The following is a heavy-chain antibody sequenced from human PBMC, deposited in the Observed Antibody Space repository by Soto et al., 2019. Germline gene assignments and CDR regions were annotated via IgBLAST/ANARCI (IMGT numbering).Heavy chain of an antibody. CDR1: GFTFSSYG. Sequence: GGSLRLSCAASGFTFSSYGMHWVRQAPGKGLEWVAVIWYDGSNKYYADSVKGRFTISRDNSKNTLYLQMNSLRAEDRAVYYCARENGSGSYYNVGAFDIWGQGTMVTVSS. CDR2: IWYDGSNK. CDR3: ARENGSGSYYNVGAFDI. J-gene: IGHJ3*02. D-gene: IGHD3-10*01. V-gene: IGHV3-33*08.